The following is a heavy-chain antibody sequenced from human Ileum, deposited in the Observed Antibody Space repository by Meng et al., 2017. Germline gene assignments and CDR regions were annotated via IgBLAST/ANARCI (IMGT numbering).Heavy chain of an antibody. D-gene: IGHD1-26*01. Sequence: QVQLVQSGAEVRKPGASVKLSCKASGYTFTTYTIHWVRQAPGQRLEWVAVIWHDGNTKDYVDSVKGRFTISRDNSKNTLYLQMNSLRTEDTAVYYCATDSGGSPFDYWGQGTLVTVSS. J-gene: IGHJ4*02. CDR3: ATDSGGSPFDY. CDR1: GYTFTTYT. V-gene: IGHV3-33*01. CDR2: IWHDGNTK.